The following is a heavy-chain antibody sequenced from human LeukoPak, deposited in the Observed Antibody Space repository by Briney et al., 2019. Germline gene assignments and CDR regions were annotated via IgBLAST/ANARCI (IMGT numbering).Heavy chain of an antibody. V-gene: IGHV3-74*01. Sequence: GGSLRLSCAASGFTFSSYWMHWVRQAPGKGLMWVSRINSDGSSTSYADSVKGRFTISRDNAKNTMYLQMNSLRAEDTAVYYCARAGAAAGFYYYYGMDVWGQGTTVTVSS. D-gene: IGHD6-13*01. CDR1: GFTFSSYW. CDR2: INSDGSST. CDR3: ARAGAAAGFYYYYGMDV. J-gene: IGHJ6*02.